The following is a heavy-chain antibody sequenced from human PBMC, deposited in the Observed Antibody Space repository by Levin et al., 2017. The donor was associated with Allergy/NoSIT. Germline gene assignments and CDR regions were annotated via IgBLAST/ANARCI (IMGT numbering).Heavy chain of an antibody. CDR3: ARLVVGAKGWFAP. Sequence: ASVKVSCKASGYTFRNYGISWVRQAPGRGLEWLGWISTDTGNRHYAQNLQGRVNMTTDTSTDTAHLELRSQRSDDTAIYYCARLVVGAKGWFAPWGQGTPVTVSS. D-gene: IGHD2-21*01. CDR2: ISTDTGNR. V-gene: IGHV1-18*01. J-gene: IGHJ5*02. CDR1: GYTFRNYG.